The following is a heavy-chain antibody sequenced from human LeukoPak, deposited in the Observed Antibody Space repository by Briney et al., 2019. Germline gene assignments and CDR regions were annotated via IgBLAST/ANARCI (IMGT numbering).Heavy chain of an antibody. CDR1: GGSFSGYY. CDR3: AREVVAAPGTVDY. V-gene: IGHV4-34*01. Sequence: PSETLSLTCAVYGGSFSGYYWSWIRQPPGKGMEWIGEINHTGSTNYNTSLKSRVTLSVDTSKNQFSLKLSSVTAADTAVYYCAREVVAAPGTVDYWGQGTLVTVSS. CDR2: INHTGST. D-gene: IGHD6-13*01. J-gene: IGHJ4*01.